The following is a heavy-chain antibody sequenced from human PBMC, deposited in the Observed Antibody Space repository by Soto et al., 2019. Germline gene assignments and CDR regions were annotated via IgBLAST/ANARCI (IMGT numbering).Heavy chain of an antibody. V-gene: IGHV4-59*11. CDR3: ARGANYYDSFGYYDY. Sequence: QVQLQESGPGLVKPSESLSLTCTVSGGSMSPHYWTWIRQPPGKGLEWIGCMYYSGSTNYNPSLSSRVTRYIDRAKSQCSLRLTSVTAADTAVYYCARGANYYDSFGYYDYWGQGTLVTVSS. CDR2: MYYSGST. J-gene: IGHJ4*02. CDR1: GGSMSPHY. D-gene: IGHD3-22*01.